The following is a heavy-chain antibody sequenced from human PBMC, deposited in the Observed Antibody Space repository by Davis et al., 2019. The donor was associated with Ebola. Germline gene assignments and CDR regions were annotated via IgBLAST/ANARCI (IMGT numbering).Heavy chain of an antibody. Sequence: MPSETLSLTCPVSGGSISSSSYYWGWIRQPPGKGLEWIGSIYYSGRTYYHPSLKSRVTISVDTSKNQFSLKLSSVTAADTAVYYCARQIFYGDYSFWGQGTLVTVSS. V-gene: IGHV4-39*01. D-gene: IGHD4-17*01. CDR2: IYYSGRT. CDR3: ARQIFYGDYSF. J-gene: IGHJ4*02. CDR1: GGSISSSSYY.